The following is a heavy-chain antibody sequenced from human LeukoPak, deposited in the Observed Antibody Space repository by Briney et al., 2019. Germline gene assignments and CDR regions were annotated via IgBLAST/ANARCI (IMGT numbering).Heavy chain of an antibody. D-gene: IGHD3-9*01. J-gene: IGHJ4*02. Sequence: PGGSLRLSCAASGFTFSSYAMSWVRQAPGKGLEWVSAISGSGGSTYYADSVKGRFTISRDNSKNSLYLQMNSLRTEDTALYYCAKSYDILNPGIGYWGQGTLVTVSS. CDR2: ISGSGGST. CDR1: GFTFSSYA. CDR3: AKSYDILNPGIGY. V-gene: IGHV3-23*01.